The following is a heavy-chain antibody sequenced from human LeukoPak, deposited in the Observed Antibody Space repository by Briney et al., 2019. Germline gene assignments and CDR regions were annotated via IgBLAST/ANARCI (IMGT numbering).Heavy chain of an antibody. D-gene: IGHD3-10*01. CDR1: GFTFSSYA. CDR3: ASGSITMVRGVISG. J-gene: IGHJ4*02. CDR2: ISSSSSYI. V-gene: IGHV3-21*01. Sequence: PGGSLRLSCAASGFTFSSYAMHWVRQAPGKGLEWVSSISSSSSYIYYADSVKGRFTISRDNAKNSLYLQMNSLRAEDTAVYYCASGSITMVRGVISGWGQGTLVTVSS.